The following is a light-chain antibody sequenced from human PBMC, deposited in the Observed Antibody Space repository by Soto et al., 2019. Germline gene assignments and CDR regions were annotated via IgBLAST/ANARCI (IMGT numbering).Light chain of an antibody. CDR2: DAS. Sequence: DIQMTQSPSTLSASVGVRVTITCRASQSISSWLAWYQQKPGKAPKLLIYDASSLESGVPSRFSGSGSGTEFTLTISSLKPDDFATYYCQQYQSYSRTFGQGTKVDIK. CDR1: QSISSW. J-gene: IGKJ1*01. CDR3: QQYQSYSRT. V-gene: IGKV1-5*01.